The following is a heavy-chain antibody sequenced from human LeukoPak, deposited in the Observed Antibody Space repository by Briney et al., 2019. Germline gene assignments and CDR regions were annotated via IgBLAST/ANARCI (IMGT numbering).Heavy chain of an antibody. Sequence: GGSLRLSCAASGFTFSDYSMNWVRQAPGKGLEWVSYISSSSSTIYYADSVKGRFTISRDNAKNSLYLQMSSLRAEDTGVYYCARDVYRGSSWYAFDHWGQGTLVTVSS. CDR2: ISSSSSTI. CDR3: ARDVYRGSSWYAFDH. CDR1: GFTFSDYS. V-gene: IGHV3-48*04. D-gene: IGHD6-13*01. J-gene: IGHJ4*02.